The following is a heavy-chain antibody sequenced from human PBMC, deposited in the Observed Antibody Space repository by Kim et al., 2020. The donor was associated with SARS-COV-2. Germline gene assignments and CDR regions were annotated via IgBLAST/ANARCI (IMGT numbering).Heavy chain of an antibody. J-gene: IGHJ4*02. CDR2: ISGSGGTT. CDR1: GFTSSSYA. D-gene: IGHD3-22*01. CDR3: AQGDSSNYDRAYRC. Sequence: GGSLRLSCADSGFTSSSYAMSWVRQTPGKGLEWVSTISGSGGTTYYADSVKGRFTISRDNSKNTLYLHMNSLRAEDTAIYYCAQGDSSNYDRAYRCWGQGTQGTVTS. V-gene: IGHV3-23*01.